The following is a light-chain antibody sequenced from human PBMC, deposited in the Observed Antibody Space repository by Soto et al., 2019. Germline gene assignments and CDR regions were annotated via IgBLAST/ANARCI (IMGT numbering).Light chain of an antibody. V-gene: IGKV3-20*01. J-gene: IGKJ5*01. Sequence: EIVLTQSPGTLSLSPGERATLSCRASQSVSSYYLAWYQQKPGQAPRLLIYAASSRATGIPDRFSGGGSGTDFTLTISRLEPEDFAVYYCQQYSSSPSITFGQGTRLEI. CDR2: AAS. CDR1: QSVSSYY. CDR3: QQYSSSPSIT.